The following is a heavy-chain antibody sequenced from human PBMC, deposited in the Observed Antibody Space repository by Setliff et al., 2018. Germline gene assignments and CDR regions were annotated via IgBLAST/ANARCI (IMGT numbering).Heavy chain of an antibody. J-gene: IGHJ3*02. V-gene: IGHV1-24*01. CDR1: GYTLTELS. Sequence: ASVKVSCKVSGYTLTELSMHWVRQAPGKGLEWMGGFDPEDGETIYAQKFQGKVTITRDTSASTAYMELSRLRSEDTAVYYCAISTIFGVVSPTPDAFDIWGQGTMVTVSS. D-gene: IGHD3-3*01. CDR3: AISTIFGVVSPTPDAFDI. CDR2: FDPEDGET.